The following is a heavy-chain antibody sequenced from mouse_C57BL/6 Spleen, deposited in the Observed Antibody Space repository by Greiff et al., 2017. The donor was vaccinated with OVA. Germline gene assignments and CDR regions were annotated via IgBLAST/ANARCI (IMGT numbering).Heavy chain of an antibody. CDR1: GYTFTSYW. V-gene: IGHV1-64*01. CDR3: ARSRDPYAMDY. CDR2: IHPNSGST. D-gene: IGHD1-1*01. J-gene: IGHJ4*01. Sequence: QVQLQQSGAELVKPGASVKLSCKASGYTFTSYWMHWVKQRPGQGLEWIGMIHPNSGSTNYNEKFKSKATLTVDKSSSTAYMQLSSLTSEDSAVYYWARSRDPYAMDYWGQGTSVTVSS.